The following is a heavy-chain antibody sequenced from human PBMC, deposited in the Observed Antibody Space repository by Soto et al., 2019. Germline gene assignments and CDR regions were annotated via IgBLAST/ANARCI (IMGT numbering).Heavy chain of an antibody. D-gene: IGHD6-19*01. V-gene: IGHV3-9*01. CDR2: ISGNSGSI. CDR1: GFTFDDYA. J-gene: IGHJ6*02. CDR3: AKDRALRIAVAGVYYYGMDV. Sequence: EVQLVESGGGLVQPGRSLRLSCAASGFTFDDYAMHWVRQAPGKGLEWVSGISGNSGSIGYADSVKGRFTISRDNAKNSLYLQMNSLRAEDTALYYCAKDRALRIAVAGVYYYGMDVWGQGTTVTVSS.